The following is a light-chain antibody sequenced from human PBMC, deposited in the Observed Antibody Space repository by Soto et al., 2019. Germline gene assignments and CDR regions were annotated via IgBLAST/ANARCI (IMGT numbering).Light chain of an antibody. Sequence: DIVMTQSPDSLAVSLGERATINCKSSQSVLHSSNNENYLAWYQQKPGQPPKLLIYWASTRESGVPDRFSGFGSGTEFTLTISKVQTEDVAVYYCQQYYGTPRTFGQGTKVEIK. CDR2: WAS. V-gene: IGKV4-1*01. J-gene: IGKJ1*01. CDR3: QQYYGTPRT. CDR1: QSVLHSSNNENY.